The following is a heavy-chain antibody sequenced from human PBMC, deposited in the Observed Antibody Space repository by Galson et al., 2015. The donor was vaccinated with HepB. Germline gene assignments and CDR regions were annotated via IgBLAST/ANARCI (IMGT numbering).Heavy chain of an antibody. CDR2: IKSKTDGGTS. CDR1: GFTFSNAW. J-gene: IGHJ6*02. D-gene: IGHD3-10*01. Sequence: SLRLSCAASGFTFSNAWMNWVRQAPGKGLEWVGRIKSKTDGGTSDYAAPVKGRFTISRDDSKNTLYLQMNSLKTEDTAVYYCTTEDVYGSGSYYNPAPTYYYYYYGMDVWGQGTTVTVSS. CDR3: TTEDVYGSGSYYNPAPTYYYYYYGMDV. V-gene: IGHV3-15*07.